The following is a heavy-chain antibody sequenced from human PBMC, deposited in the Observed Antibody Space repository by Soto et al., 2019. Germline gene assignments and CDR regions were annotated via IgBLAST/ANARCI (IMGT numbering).Heavy chain of an antibody. J-gene: IGHJ6*02. CDR2: ISGSGDGT. Sequence: HPGGSLRLSCATSGFTFRSYGMGWVRQAPGKGLEWVSSISGSGDGTYYADSVKGRFTISRDNSKTTLYLQMNSLTAEDTAVYYCAKVTTDYGMDVWGQGTTVTVSS. CDR1: GFTFRSYG. D-gene: IGHD4-17*01. CDR3: AKVTTDYGMDV. V-gene: IGHV3-23*01.